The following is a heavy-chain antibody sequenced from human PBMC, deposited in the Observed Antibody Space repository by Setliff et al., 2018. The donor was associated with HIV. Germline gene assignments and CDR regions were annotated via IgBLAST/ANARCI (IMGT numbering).Heavy chain of an antibody. CDR2: ISSGGGT. CDR3: AKAPLTIGATGGEDC. D-gene: IGHD6-13*01. CDR1: GFPFSNYA. V-gene: IGHV3-23*01. Sequence: GESLKISCAASGFPFSNYAMSWVRQAPGKGLEWVSAISSGGGTYYADFVKGRFTISRDNSKNTLYLQMNSLRAEDTAVYYCAKAPLTIGATGGEDCWGKGTLVTVSS. J-gene: IGHJ4*02.